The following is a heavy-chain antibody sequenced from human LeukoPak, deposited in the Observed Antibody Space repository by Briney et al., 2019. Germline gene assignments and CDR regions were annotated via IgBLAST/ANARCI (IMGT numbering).Heavy chain of an antibody. CDR2: IIPIFGTA. Sequence: ASVKVSCKASGGTFSSYAISWVRQAPGQGLEWMGRIIPIFGTANYAQKFQGRVTMTRDTSISTAYMELNRLSSDGTAVYYCASLEVSGYNYGLGSYYNLPPFDYWGQGTLVTVSS. V-gene: IGHV1-69*05. J-gene: IGHJ4*02. CDR1: GGTFSSYA. D-gene: IGHD3-10*01. CDR3: ASLEVSGYNYGLGSYYNLPPFDY.